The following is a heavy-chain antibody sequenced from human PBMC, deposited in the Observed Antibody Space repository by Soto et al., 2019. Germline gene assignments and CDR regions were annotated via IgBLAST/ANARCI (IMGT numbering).Heavy chain of an antibody. J-gene: IGHJ4*02. CDR2: IIPIFGTA. Sequence: ASVKVSCKASGGTFSSYAISWVRQAPGQGLEWMGGIIPIFGTANYAQKFQGRVTITADESTSTAYMELSSLRSEDTAVYYCARTERKRNFYDSSGYYSFDYWGQGTLVNVSS. V-gene: IGHV1-69*13. CDR3: ARTERKRNFYDSSGYYSFDY. D-gene: IGHD3-22*01. CDR1: GGTFSSYA.